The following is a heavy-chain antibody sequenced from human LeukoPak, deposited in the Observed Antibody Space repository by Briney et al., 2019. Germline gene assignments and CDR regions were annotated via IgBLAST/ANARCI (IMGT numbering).Heavy chain of an antibody. Sequence: GGSLRLSCAASGFTFSSYGMAWVRQAPRKGLEWVSDISGGGIRTDYADSVKGRFTISRDNSRHTLYLQMNSLRAEDTAVYYCAKGSGGPSPFDYWGQGTLVTVSS. CDR2: ISGGGIRT. CDR1: GFTFSSYG. D-gene: IGHD3-3*01. J-gene: IGHJ4*02. CDR3: AKGSGGPSPFDY. V-gene: IGHV3-23*01.